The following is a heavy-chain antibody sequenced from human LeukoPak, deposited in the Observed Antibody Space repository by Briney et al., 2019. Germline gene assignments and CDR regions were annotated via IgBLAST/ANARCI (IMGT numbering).Heavy chain of an antibody. D-gene: IGHD6-13*01. J-gene: IGHJ4*02. CDR2: ISSSGSTI. CDR3: ARTPGYSSSWYSFDY. CDR1: GFTFSSYE. V-gene: IGHV3-48*03. Sequence: GGSLRLSCAASGFTFSSYEMNWVRQAPGKGLEWVSYISSSGSTIYYADSVKGRFTISRDNAKNSLYLQMNSLRAEDTAVYYCARTPGYSSSWYSFDYWGQGTLVTVSS.